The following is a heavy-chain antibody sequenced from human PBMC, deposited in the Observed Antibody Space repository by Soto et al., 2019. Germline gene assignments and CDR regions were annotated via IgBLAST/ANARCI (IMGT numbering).Heavy chain of an antibody. CDR3: AKDLADCSGGSCYLWGYYYYGMDV. D-gene: IGHD2-15*01. CDR2: ISYDGSNK. CDR1: GFTFSSYG. Sequence: GGSLRLSCAASGFTFSSYGMHWVRQAPGKGLEWVAVISYDGSNKYYADSVKGRFTISRDNSKNTLYLQMNSLRAEDTAVYYCAKDLADCSGGSCYLWGYYYYGMDVWGQGTTVTVSS. J-gene: IGHJ6*02. V-gene: IGHV3-30*18.